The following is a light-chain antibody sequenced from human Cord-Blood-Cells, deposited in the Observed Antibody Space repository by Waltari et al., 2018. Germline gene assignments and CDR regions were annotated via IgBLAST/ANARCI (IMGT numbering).Light chain of an antibody. CDR2: EGS. CDR3: CSYAGSSTYV. J-gene: IGLJ1*01. CDR1: SSAVGSYNL. V-gene: IGLV2-23*01. Sequence: QSALTQPASVSGSPGQPIPISCTGTSSAVGSYNLVSWYQQHPGKAPKLMIYEGSKRPSGVSNRFSGSKSSNTASLTISGLQAEDEADYYCCSYAGSSTYVFGTGTKVTVL.